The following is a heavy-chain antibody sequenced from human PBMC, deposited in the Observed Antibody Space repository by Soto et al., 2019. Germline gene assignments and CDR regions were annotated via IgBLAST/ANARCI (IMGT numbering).Heavy chain of an antibody. CDR3: AGGGLQQALDV. J-gene: IGHJ6*02. CDR1: GFTFSNYW. CDR2: VNNDGTDT. Sequence: EVQLVESGGGLVQPGGSLRLSCAASGFTFSNYWMYWVRQAPGKGLVWVSRVNNDGTDTTHADSVKGRFTISRDNAENTLYLPMNSLRAEDTAVYYCAGGGLQQALDVWAKGPRSPSP. D-gene: IGHD6-13*01. V-gene: IGHV3-74*03.